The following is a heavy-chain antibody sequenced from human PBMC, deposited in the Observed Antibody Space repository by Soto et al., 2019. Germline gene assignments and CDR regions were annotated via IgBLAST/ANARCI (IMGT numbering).Heavy chain of an antibody. D-gene: IGHD3-10*01. CDR3: ARVVTMVRGVNLSGMDV. J-gene: IGHJ6*02. CDR1: GGSISSYY. CDR2: IYYSGST. V-gene: IGHV4-59*01. Sequence: KPSETLSLTCTVSGGSISSYYWSWIRQPPGKGLEWNGYIYYSGSTNYNPSLKSRVTISVDTSKNQFSLKLSSVTAADTAVYYCARVVTMVRGVNLSGMDVWGQGTTVTVSS.